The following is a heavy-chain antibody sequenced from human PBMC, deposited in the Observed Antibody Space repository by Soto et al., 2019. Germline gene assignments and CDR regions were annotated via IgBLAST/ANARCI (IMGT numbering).Heavy chain of an antibody. Sequence: QVQLVQSGAEEKRPGASVKISCKASGYTFSSYPIHWVRQAPGHRLEWMGWINSGNGYTKYSQKFQARVSITRGTSASTAYMQLSSLRSEDTAVYYCARDRGGYCSGGSCSEAWFDPWGQGTLVTVSS. CDR2: INSGNGYT. CDR1: GYTFSSYP. V-gene: IGHV1-3*05. CDR3: ARDRGGYCSGGSCSEAWFDP. J-gene: IGHJ5*02. D-gene: IGHD2-15*01.